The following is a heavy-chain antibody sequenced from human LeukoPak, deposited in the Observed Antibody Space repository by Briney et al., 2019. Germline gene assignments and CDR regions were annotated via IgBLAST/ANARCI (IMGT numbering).Heavy chain of an antibody. CDR3: ARDRDLENFDY. D-gene: IGHD1-1*01. CDR1: GYAISSGYH. J-gene: IGHJ4*02. CDR2: IHRTGST. Sequence: PSETLSLTCSVSGYAISSGYHWGWIRQPPGKGLEWVGSIHRTGSTYYNPSLKSRVTISVDTSENQFSLSVRSVTAADSAVYYCARDRDLENFDYWGQGTLVTVSS. V-gene: IGHV4-38-2*02.